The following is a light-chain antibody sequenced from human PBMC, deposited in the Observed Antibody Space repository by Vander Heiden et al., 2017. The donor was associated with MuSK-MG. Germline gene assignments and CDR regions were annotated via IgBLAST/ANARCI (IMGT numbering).Light chain of an antibody. Sequence: EIVLPPSPGALSLSPGERATLSCRASQSILSDYLAWYQQRPGQAPRLLIYATSIRATGIPDRFSGSGSETDFTLTIIRLEPEDFAVYFCQQYGGSPRTFGQGTKLEMK. CDR1: QSILSDY. J-gene: IGKJ2*01. CDR3: QQYGGSPRT. V-gene: IGKV3-20*01. CDR2: ATS.